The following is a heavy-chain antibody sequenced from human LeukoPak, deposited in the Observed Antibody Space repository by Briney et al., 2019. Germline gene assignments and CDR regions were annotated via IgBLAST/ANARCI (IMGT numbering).Heavy chain of an antibody. CDR3: AKGRGVGAIDY. J-gene: IGHJ4*02. CDR1: GFTFSSYA. Sequence: GGSLRLSCAASGFTFSSYAMHWVRQAPGKGLEWVAVISYDGSNKYYADSVKGRFTISRDNSKNTLYLQMNSLRAEDTAVYYCAKGRGVGAIDYWGQGTLVTVSS. D-gene: IGHD1-26*01. V-gene: IGHV3-30-3*01. CDR2: ISYDGSNK.